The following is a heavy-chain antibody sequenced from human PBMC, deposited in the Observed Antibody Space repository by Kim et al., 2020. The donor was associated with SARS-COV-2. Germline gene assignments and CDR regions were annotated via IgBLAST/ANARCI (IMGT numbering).Heavy chain of an antibody. D-gene: IGHD2-21*02. CDR1: GFTFSSYW. J-gene: IGHJ4*02. V-gene: IGHV3-74*01. CDR2: INSDGSST. CDR3: ARGPLSSYVHHIDCGGDCYLFDY. Sequence: GGSLRLSCAASGFTFSSYWMHWVRQAPGKGLVWVSRINSDGSSTSYADSVKGRFTISRDNAKNTLYLQMNSLRAEDTAVYYCARGPLSSYVHHIDCGGDCYLFDYWGQGTLVTVSS.